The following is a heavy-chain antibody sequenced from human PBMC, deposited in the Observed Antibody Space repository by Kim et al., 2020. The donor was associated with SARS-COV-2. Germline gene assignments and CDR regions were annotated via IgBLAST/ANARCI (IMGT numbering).Heavy chain of an antibody. CDR3: AKSGYCTGTSGRRYYFDS. J-gene: IGHJ4*02. Sequence: GGSLRLSCAASGFTFTNYVMNWVRQAPGKGLEWVSTISDGGYTTYYADSVQGRFTISRDNAKNMLFLQLNSLGAEDTALYYCAKSGYCTGTSGRRYYFDSWGQGTLVTVSS. D-gene: IGHD2-8*02. CDR1: GFTFTNYV. CDR2: ISDGGYTT. V-gene: IGHV3-23*01.